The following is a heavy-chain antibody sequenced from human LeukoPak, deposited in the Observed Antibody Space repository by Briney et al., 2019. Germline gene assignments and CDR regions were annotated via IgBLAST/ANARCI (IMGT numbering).Heavy chain of an antibody. CDR2: IFYSGST. V-gene: IGHV4-59*01. Sequence: SETLSLTCTVSGGSISSYYWSWIRQPPGKGLEWLGYIFYSGSTSYNPSLRSRVTISVDTSKNQFSLKLSSVTAADTAVYYCARAPPLGGSYYADAFDIWGQGTMVTVSS. CDR3: ARAPPLGGSYYADAFDI. CDR1: GGSISSYY. D-gene: IGHD1-26*01. J-gene: IGHJ3*02.